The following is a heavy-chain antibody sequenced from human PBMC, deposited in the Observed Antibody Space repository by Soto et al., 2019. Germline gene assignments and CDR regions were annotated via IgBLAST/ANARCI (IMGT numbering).Heavy chain of an antibody. D-gene: IGHD6-13*01. CDR3: AKAYSNSWPNDWFDP. J-gene: IGHJ5*02. CDR1: GFTFSSYA. CDR2: ITGSGAGS. Sequence: TGGSLRLPCAASGFTFSSYAMNGVRQAPGKGLEWVSGITGSGAGSYYSDSVKGRFTISRDNSKNTLYLQMNSLRAEDTAVYYCAKAYSNSWPNDWFDPWGQGTLVTV. V-gene: IGHV3-23*01.